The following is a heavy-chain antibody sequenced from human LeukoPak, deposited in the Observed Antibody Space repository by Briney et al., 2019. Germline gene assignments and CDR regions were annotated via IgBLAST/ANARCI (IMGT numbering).Heavy chain of an antibody. Sequence: ASVKVSCTASGCTFTIYGISWVRQAPGQGLEWMGWISAYKGNSNYAQNFQGRLTMTTDTSTNTANMELRNLRSDDTAVYYCARAPERLGWFDPWGQGTLVIVSS. J-gene: IGHJ5*02. CDR3: ARAPERLGWFDP. CDR2: ISAYKGNS. V-gene: IGHV1-18*01. CDR1: GCTFTIYG. D-gene: IGHD1-1*01.